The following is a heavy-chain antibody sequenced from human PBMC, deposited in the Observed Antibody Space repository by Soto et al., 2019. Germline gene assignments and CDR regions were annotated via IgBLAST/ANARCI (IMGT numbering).Heavy chain of an antibody. Sequence: QVQLVQSGAEVKKPGSSVKVSCKTSGGTFSTHVLGWVRQAPGQGLEGMGVIGPKFGTTNYAHKFKGRVKITADASTSTAYMEVSSLTAEDTAVYYCVRGGSDNSGWYIWFDPWGQGTLVTVS. CDR2: IGPKFGTT. CDR3: VRGGSDNSGWYIWFDP. J-gene: IGHJ5*02. CDR1: GGTFSTHV. D-gene: IGHD6-19*01. V-gene: IGHV1-69*01.